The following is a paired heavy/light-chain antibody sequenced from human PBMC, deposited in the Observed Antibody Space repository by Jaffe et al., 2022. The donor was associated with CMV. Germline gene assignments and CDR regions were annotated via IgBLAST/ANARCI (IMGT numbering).Light chain of an antibody. CDR2: EVT. Sequence: QSALTQPRSVSGSPGQSVTISCTGTSSDVGAYKYVSWYQQHPGRAPKLMIYEVTKRPSGVPDRFSGSKSGNTASLTISGLQAEDEADYYCCSYAGSYTFVVFGGGTNLTVL. J-gene: IGLJ2*01. CDR3: CSYAGSYTFVV. V-gene: IGLV2-11*01. CDR1: SSDVGAYKY.
Heavy chain of an antibody. V-gene: IGHV3-11*06. CDR1: GFTFSDYY. Sequence: QVQVVESGGGLVKPGGSLRLSCAASGFTFSDYYMSWIRQAPGKGLEWVSYIRSSGSDTNYAESVKGRFTISRDNAKNSLYLQMNSLRAEDTAVYYCARVRGIADSEANDAFDIWGQGTMVTVSS. D-gene: IGHD6-13*01. CDR3: ARVRGIADSEANDAFDI. CDR2: IRSSGSDT. J-gene: IGHJ3*02.